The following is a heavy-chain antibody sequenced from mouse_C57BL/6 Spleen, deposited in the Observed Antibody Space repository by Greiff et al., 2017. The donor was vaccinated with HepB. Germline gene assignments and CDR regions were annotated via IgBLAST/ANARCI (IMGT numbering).Heavy chain of an antibody. CDR3: ASALLRYSAWFAY. CDR1: GFTFSDYY. D-gene: IGHD1-1*01. CDR2: ISNGGGST. J-gene: IGHJ3*01. V-gene: IGHV5-12*01. Sequence: EVMLVESGGGLVQPGGSLKLSCAASGFTFSDYYMYWVRQTPEKRLEWVAYISNGGGSTYYPDTVKGRFTISRDNAKNTLYLQMSRLKSEDTAMYYCASALLRYSAWFAYWGQGTLVTVSA.